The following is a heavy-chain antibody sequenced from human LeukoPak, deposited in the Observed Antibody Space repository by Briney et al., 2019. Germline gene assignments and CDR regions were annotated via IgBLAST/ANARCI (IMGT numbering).Heavy chain of an antibody. Sequence: PSETLSLTCAVYGGSFSGYYWSWIRQPPGKGLEWIGEINHSGSTNYNPSLKSRGTISVDTSKNQFSLKLSSVTAADTAVYYCARVPFVVVPAARINWFDPWGQGTLVTVSS. J-gene: IGHJ5*02. V-gene: IGHV4-34*01. D-gene: IGHD2-2*01. CDR3: ARVPFVVVPAARINWFDP. CDR1: GGSFSGYY. CDR2: INHSGST.